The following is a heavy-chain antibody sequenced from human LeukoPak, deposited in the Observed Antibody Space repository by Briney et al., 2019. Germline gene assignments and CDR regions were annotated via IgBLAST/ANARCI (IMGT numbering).Heavy chain of an antibody. Sequence: GGSLRLSCAASGFTVITNDMTWVRQAPGKGRECVSVLYSDGNTKYADSVQGRFTISRDNSKNTLYLEINSLSPDDTAVYYCARGVEPLAANTLAYWGQGTLVTVSS. D-gene: IGHD1-14*01. CDR1: GFTVITND. J-gene: IGHJ4*02. V-gene: IGHV3-53*01. CDR2: LYSDGNT. CDR3: ARGVEPLAANTLAY.